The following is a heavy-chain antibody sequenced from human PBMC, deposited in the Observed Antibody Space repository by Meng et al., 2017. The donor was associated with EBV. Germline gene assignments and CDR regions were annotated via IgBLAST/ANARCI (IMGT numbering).Heavy chain of an antibody. Sequence: QESGPGLWKPSGTLSLTFAVSGGSISSSNWWSWVRQPPGKGLEWIGEIYHSGSTNYNPSLKSRVTISVDKSKNQFSLKLSSVTAADTAVYYCARRSLDYYDSSGFDYWGQGTLVTVSS. CDR3: ARRSLDYYDSSGFDY. V-gene: IGHV4-4*02. CDR2: IYHSGST. D-gene: IGHD3-22*01. CDR1: GGSISSSNW. J-gene: IGHJ4*02.